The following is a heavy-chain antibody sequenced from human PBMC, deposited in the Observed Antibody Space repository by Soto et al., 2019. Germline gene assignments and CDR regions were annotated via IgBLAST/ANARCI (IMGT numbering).Heavy chain of an antibody. D-gene: IGHD6-19*01. CDR1: GDSMSSSDYY. V-gene: IGHV4-39*01. Sequence: SETLSLTCAVSGDSMSSSDYYWGWIRQPPGKGLECIGSFFYSGSTYYNPSLQSRVAISVDTSKNQFSLKLKSVTAADTAIYYCARRTVNIRTFYSGLKTHCFDYWGQGAPVTVSS. CDR2: FFYSGST. J-gene: IGHJ4*02. CDR3: ARRTVNIRTFYSGLKTHCFDY.